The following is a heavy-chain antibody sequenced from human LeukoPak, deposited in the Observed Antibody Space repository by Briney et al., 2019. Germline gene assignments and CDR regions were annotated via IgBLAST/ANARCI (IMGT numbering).Heavy chain of an antibody. CDR3: ARDRRDHYDFWSGYPFDY. D-gene: IGHD3-3*01. Sequence: ASVKVSCKASGGTFSSYAISWVRQAPGQGLEWMGGIIPIFGTANYAQKFQGRVTITADESTSTAYMELSSLRSEDTAVYYRARDRRDHYDFWSGYPFDYWGQGTLVTVSS. J-gene: IGHJ4*02. CDR2: IIPIFGTA. CDR1: GGTFSSYA. V-gene: IGHV1-69*13.